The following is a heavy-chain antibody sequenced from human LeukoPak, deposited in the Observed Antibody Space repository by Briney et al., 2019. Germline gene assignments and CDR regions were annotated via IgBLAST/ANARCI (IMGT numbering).Heavy chain of an antibody. CDR1: GYRFTNYW. V-gene: IGHV5-51*01. D-gene: IGHD3-10*01. J-gene: IGHJ4*02. CDR2: IYLDDSET. CDR3: ARGDDYLDY. Sequence: GESLKISCKGSGYRFTNYWIGGVRQMPGKGREWMGIIYLDDSETRYSPSFQGQVTISADKSISTAYLQSSSLKASDTAMYFCARGDDYLDYWGQGTLVTVSS.